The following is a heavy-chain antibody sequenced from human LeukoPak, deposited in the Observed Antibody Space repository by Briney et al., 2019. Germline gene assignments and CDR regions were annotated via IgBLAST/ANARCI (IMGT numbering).Heavy chain of an antibody. Sequence: SVKVSCKASGGTFSSYAISWVRQAPGQGREWMGGIIPIFGTANYAQKFQGRVTITADESTSTAYMELSSLRSEDTAVYYCARESPWGSGSYSFDYWGQGTLVTVSS. D-gene: IGHD3-10*01. CDR3: ARESPWGSGSYSFDY. CDR1: GGTFSSYA. J-gene: IGHJ4*02. V-gene: IGHV1-69*13. CDR2: IIPIFGTA.